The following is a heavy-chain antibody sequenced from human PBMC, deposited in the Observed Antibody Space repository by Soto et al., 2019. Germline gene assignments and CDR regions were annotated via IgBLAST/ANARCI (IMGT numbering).Heavy chain of an antibody. CDR1: GGTFSSYA. J-gene: IGHJ4*02. CDR3: ARGGLLRYDFSWKANYFDY. Sequence: QVQLVQSGAEVKKPGSSVKVSCKASGGTFSSYAISWVRQAPGQGLEWMGGIIPIFGTANYAQKFQGRVTITADKSTSTAYMELSSLRSEDTAVYYCARGGLLRYDFSWKANYFDYWGQGTLVTVSS. CDR2: IIPIFGTA. D-gene: IGHD3-3*01. V-gene: IGHV1-69*06.